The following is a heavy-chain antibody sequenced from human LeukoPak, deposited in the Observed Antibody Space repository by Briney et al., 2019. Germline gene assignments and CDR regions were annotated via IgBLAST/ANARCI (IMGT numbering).Heavy chain of an antibody. CDR1: GFTFSSYS. CDR2: ISSSSSYI. CDR3: ARQAYYYDSSGYYPDY. D-gene: IGHD3-22*01. J-gene: IGHJ4*02. Sequence: GGSLRLSCAASGFTFSSYSMTWVRQAPGKGLEWVSSISSSSSYIYYADSVKGRFTISRDNAKNSLYLQMNSLRDEDTAVYYCARQAYYYDSSGYYPDYWGQGTLVTVSS. V-gene: IGHV3-21*01.